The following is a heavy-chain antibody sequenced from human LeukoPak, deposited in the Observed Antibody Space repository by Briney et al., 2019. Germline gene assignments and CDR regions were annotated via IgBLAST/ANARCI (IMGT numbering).Heavy chain of an antibody. D-gene: IGHD3-10*01. Sequence: GGSLRLSCAASGFTVSSNYMSWVRQAPGKGLEWVSVIYSGGSTYYADSVKGRFTISRDNSKNTLYLQMNSLRAEDTAVYYCARDKSTIWFGESQVDYFDYWGQGTLVTVSS. CDR3: ARDKSTIWFGESQVDYFDY. J-gene: IGHJ4*02. CDR1: GFTVSSNY. CDR2: IYSGGST. V-gene: IGHV3-66*01.